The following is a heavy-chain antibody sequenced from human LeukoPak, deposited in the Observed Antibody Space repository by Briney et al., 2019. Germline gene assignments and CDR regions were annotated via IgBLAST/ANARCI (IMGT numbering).Heavy chain of an antibody. Sequence: PGGSLRLSCAASGFIFSSYSMNWVRQAPGKGLEWVSSISSSSTYIYYADSVKGRFTISRDNAKNSLYLQMNSLRAEDTAVYYCARDSCSGGSCYVRGHHWGQGTLVTVSS. V-gene: IGHV3-21*01. CDR3: ARDSCSGGSCYVRGHH. D-gene: IGHD2-15*01. J-gene: IGHJ5*02. CDR2: ISSSSTYI. CDR1: GFIFSSYS.